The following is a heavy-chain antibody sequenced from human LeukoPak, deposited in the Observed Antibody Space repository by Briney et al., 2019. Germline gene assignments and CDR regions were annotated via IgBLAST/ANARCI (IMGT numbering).Heavy chain of an antibody. Sequence: SETLSLTCTVSGGSISSSSYYWGWIRQPPGKGLEWIGSIYYSGSTYCNPSLKSRVTISVDTSKNQFSLKLSSVTAADTAVYYCAREKVAARDYWGQGTLVTVSS. D-gene: IGHD6-6*01. CDR2: IYYSGST. J-gene: IGHJ4*02. V-gene: IGHV4-39*07. CDR3: AREKVAARDY. CDR1: GGSISSSSYY.